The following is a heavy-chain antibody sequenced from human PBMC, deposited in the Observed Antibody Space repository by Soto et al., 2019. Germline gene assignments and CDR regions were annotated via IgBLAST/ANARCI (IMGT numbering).Heavy chain of an antibody. CDR3: ARDPSGALPGFDY. CDR2: ISGSSSYI. CDR1: GFTLGINL. J-gene: IGHJ4*02. Sequence: EVQLVESGGGLFSLGGPLRLSWAASGFTLGINLLNWARQAPGKGLEWVSAISGSSSYIYYTDSVRGRFTISRDNAKNSVYLQMNSLRVEDTAVYYCARDPSGALPGFDYWGQGILVTVSS. D-gene: IGHD3-3*01. V-gene: IGHV3-21*02.